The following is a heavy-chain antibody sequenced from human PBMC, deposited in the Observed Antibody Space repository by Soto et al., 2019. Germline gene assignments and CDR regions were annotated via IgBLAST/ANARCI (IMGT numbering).Heavy chain of an antibody. CDR3: AREGYSSSWSDYYYYGMDV. CDR1: GFTFSSYW. V-gene: IGHV3-7*03. J-gene: IGHJ6*02. CDR2: IKQDGSEK. Sequence: LRLSCAASGFTFSSYWMSWVRQAPGKGLEWVANIKQDGSEKYYVDSVKGRFTISRDNAKNSLYLQMNSLRAEDTAVYYCAREGYSSSWSDYYYYGMDVWGQGTTVTVSS. D-gene: IGHD6-13*01.